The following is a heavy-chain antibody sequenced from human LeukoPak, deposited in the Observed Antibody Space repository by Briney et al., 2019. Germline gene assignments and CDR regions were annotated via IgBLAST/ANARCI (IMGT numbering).Heavy chain of an antibody. Sequence: GESLKISCQGSGYTFSKYWIVWVRQTPGKGLEWMGIIYPGDSDTRYSPSFQGQVTISADKSISTAYLQWSSLKASDTAMYYCARTQVGDWFDPWGQGTLVTVSS. D-gene: IGHD3-16*01. CDR1: GYTFSKYW. V-gene: IGHV5-51*01. J-gene: IGHJ5*02. CDR3: ARTQVGDWFDP. CDR2: IYPGDSDT.